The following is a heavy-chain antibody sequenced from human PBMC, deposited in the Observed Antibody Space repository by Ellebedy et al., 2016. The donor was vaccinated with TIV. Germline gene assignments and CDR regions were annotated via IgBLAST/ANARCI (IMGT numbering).Heavy chain of an antibody. CDR1: GFRFSTHS. V-gene: IGHV3-21*01. D-gene: IGHD6-13*01. CDR3: ATGPDFEDSSSYSTFPSYY. CDR2: ITRRGSFK. J-gene: IGHJ4*02. Sequence: GESLKISCAASGFRFSTHSMNWVRRAPGKGLEWVAPITRRGSFKFYGDSVRGRFTISRDNAKNSLFLRMSSLRDDDSAVYYCATGPDFEDSSSYSTFPSYYWGTGTPVTVSS.